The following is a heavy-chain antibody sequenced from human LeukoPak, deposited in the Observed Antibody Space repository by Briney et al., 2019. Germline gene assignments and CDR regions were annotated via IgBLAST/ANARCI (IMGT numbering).Heavy chain of an antibody. CDR3: AREDTVDTAMVTDNWFDP. J-gene: IGHJ5*02. CDR2: ISYDGSVK. Sequence: GGSLRLSCAASGFTFRSYGMQWVRQAPGKGLEWVAIISYDGSVKYYGDSVRGRFSISRDNSKNTVYLQMNSLRADDTAVYYCAREDTVDTAMVTDNWFDPWGQGTLVTVSS. D-gene: IGHD5-18*01. CDR1: GFTFRSYG. V-gene: IGHV3-30*03.